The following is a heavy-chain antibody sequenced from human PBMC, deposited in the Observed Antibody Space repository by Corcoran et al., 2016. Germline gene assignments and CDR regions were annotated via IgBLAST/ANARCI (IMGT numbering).Heavy chain of an antibody. CDR2: IYPGDSDS. V-gene: IGHV5-51*01. CDR3: ARLEVDCSGGTCLRWFDP. CDR1: GYSFTSYW. Sequence: EVQLVQSGAEVKKPGESLKISCKGSGYSFTSYWIGWVRQMPGKGLEWMGIIYPGDSDSRYSPSFQGQVTISGDKSISTAYLQWSSLKASDTAMYYCARLEVDCSGGTCLRWFDPWGQGTLVTVSS. D-gene: IGHD2-15*01. J-gene: IGHJ5*02.